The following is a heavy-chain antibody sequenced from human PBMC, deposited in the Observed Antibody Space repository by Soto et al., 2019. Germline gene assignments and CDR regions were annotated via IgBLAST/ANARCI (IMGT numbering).Heavy chain of an antibody. Sequence: GGSLRLSCAASGFTFTTYWMSWVRQAPAKGLEWVANIKPDGSEKWYVDSVKGRFTISRDNAKNSLYLQMSSLRAEDTAVYYCVKDQAYYGSGSSHWFDPWGQGTLVTVSS. D-gene: IGHD3-10*01. CDR2: IKPDGSEK. CDR3: VKDQAYYGSGSSHWFDP. J-gene: IGHJ5*02. V-gene: IGHV3-7*04. CDR1: GFTFTTYW.